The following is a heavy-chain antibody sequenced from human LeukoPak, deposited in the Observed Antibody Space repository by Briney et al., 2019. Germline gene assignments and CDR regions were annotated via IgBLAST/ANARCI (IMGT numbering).Heavy chain of an antibody. D-gene: IGHD2-15*01. CDR1: GGSISSSSHF. V-gene: IGHV4-39*01. Sequence: SETLSLTCSVSGGSISSSSHFWGWIRQPPGTGLEWIGSIYYSGNTYYNPSLKSRVTMSVDTSKNHFSLKVTSVTAADTAMYYCARHENIVVVAAATAFVYWGQGTLVTVSS. CDR3: ARHENIVVVAAATAFVY. J-gene: IGHJ4*02. CDR2: IYYSGNT.